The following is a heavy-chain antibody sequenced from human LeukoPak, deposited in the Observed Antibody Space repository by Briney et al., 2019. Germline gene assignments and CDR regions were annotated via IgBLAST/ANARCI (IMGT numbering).Heavy chain of an antibody. CDR2: IYYSGST. Sequence: SETLSLTCTVSGGSISSYYWSWIRQPPGKGLEWIGYIYYSGSTNYNPSLKSRVTISVDTSKNQFSLKLSSVTAADTAVYYCARSEVARRYYFGYWGQGTLVTVSS. CDR3: ARSEVARRYYFGY. D-gene: IGHD5-24*01. J-gene: IGHJ4*02. CDR1: GGSISSYY. V-gene: IGHV4-59*01.